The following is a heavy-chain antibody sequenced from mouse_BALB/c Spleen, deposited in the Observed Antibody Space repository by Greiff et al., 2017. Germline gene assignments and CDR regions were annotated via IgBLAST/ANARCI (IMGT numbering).Heavy chain of an antibody. CDR1: GFTFSSFG. CDR2: ISSGSSTI. D-gene: IGHD2-3*01. J-gene: IGHJ3*01. V-gene: IGHV5-17*02. Sequence: EVKLMESGGGLVQPGGSRKLSCAASGFTFSSFGMHWVRQAPEKGLEWVAYISSGSSTIYYADTVKGRFTISRDNPKNTLFLQMTSLRSEDTAMYYCAREDYDGYPWFAYWGQGTLVTVSA. CDR3: AREDYDGYPWFAY.